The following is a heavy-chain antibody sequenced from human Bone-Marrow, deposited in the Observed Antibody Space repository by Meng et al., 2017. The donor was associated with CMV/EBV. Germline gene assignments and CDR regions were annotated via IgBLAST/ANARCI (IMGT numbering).Heavy chain of an antibody. D-gene: IGHD5-18*01. V-gene: IGHV3-21*01. Sequence: GESLKISCAASGFPFSRYRMNWVRQAPGKGLEWVSSISSSSIYIDYADSMKGRFTISRDNAKNSLYLQMNSLRAEDTAVYYCARDHESSYGLGYYYYYGMAVWGQGTTVTVSS. CDR1: GFPFSRYR. CDR2: ISSSSIYI. CDR3: ARDHESSYGLGYYYYYGMAV. J-gene: IGHJ6*02.